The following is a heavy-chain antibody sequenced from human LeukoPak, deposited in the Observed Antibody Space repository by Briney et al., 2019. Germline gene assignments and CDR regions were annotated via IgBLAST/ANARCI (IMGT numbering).Heavy chain of an antibody. Sequence: GGALRLSCAASGFFFSSTEMNWVRQAPGKGLGWVSGINWNGGSTGYADSVRGGFTISRDNDKISLYLQMNSLRAEDTALYYCARARGGWGSYYNVPFDYWGQGTLVTVSS. CDR2: INWNGGST. V-gene: IGHV3-20*04. D-gene: IGHD3-10*01. CDR3: ARARGGWGSYYNVPFDY. CDR1: GFFFSSTE. J-gene: IGHJ4*02.